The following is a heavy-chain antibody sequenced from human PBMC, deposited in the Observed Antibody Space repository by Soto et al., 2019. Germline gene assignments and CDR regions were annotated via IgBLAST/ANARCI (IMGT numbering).Heavy chain of an antibody. Sequence: SATLSLTCTVSGGSISRFYWSWIRQPPGKGLEWIGYIYYSGSTNYNHSLKSRVTISVRTSKNQFSLNLNSVTTADTAVYYCARGGGNAYGYYCDYWGQGTLVTVSS. CDR2: IYYSGST. D-gene: IGHD4-17*01. V-gene: IGHV4-59*01. J-gene: IGHJ4*02. CDR3: ARGGGNAYGYYCDY. CDR1: GGSISRFY.